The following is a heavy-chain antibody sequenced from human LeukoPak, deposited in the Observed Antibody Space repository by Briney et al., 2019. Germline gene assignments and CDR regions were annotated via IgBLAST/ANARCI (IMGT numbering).Heavy chain of an antibody. CDR3: AKFSYGDYYYYMDV. CDR2: ISGSGGST. J-gene: IGHJ6*03. D-gene: IGHD4-17*01. CDR1: GFTFSSYG. V-gene: IGHV3-23*01. Sequence: PGGSLRLSCAASGFTFSSYGMSWVRQAPGKGLEWVSAISGSGGSTYYADSVKGRFTISRDNSKNTLYLQMNSLRAEDTAVYYCAKFSYGDYYYYMDVWGKGTTVTISS.